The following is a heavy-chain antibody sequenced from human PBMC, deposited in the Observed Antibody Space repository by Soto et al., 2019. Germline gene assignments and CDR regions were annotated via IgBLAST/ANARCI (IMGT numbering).Heavy chain of an antibody. CDR3: ARGSVYVLWSGYFDF. V-gene: IGHV4-30-2*06. CDR2: IYHSGST. CDR1: GGSISSSGYS. D-gene: IGHD3-3*01. Sequence: SEILSLTCAVSGGSISSSGYSWNWIRQSPGKGLEWIGYIYHSGSTNYNPSLRSRVTISLDGSKNQFSLKLTSVTAADTAVYYCARGSVYVLWSGYFDFWGQGSLVTVSS. J-gene: IGHJ4*02.